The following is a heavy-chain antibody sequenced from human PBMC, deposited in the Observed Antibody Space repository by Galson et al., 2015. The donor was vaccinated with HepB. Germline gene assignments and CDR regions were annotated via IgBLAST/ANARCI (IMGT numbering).Heavy chain of an antibody. D-gene: IGHD3-10*01. CDR1: GFTFGDYA. CDR3: TRESSGYYGSGSYYYNPPFDY. Sequence: SLRLSCAASGFTFGDYAMSWVRQAPGKGLEWVGFIRSRAYGGTTEYAASVKGRFTISRDDSKSIAYLQMNSLKTEDTAVYYCTRESSGYYGSGSYYYNPPFDYWGQGTLVTVSS. CDR2: IRSRAYGGTT. J-gene: IGHJ4*02. V-gene: IGHV3-49*04.